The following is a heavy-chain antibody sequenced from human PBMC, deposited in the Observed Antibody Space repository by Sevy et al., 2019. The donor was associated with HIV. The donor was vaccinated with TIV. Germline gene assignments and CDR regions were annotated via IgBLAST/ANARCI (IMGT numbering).Heavy chain of an antibody. CDR1: GFTFSNYE. CDR3: TRQYSLPDCSNTNCPPAAFDI. Sequence: GGSLRLSCSASGFTFSNYEMMWVRQAPGKGLEWISYISDSGSTRYHADSLKGRFTISRDNAKNALYLQMSSLRAEDTALYYCTRQYSLPDCSNTNCPPAAFDIWGQGTMVTVSS. V-gene: IGHV3-48*03. CDR2: ISDSGSTR. D-gene: IGHD2-2*01. J-gene: IGHJ3*02.